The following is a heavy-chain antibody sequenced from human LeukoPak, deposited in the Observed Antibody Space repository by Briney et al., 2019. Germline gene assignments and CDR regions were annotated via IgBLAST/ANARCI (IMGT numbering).Heavy chain of an antibody. CDR1: GYTFTGYY. Sequence: GASVKVSCKSSGYTFTGYYMHWVRQAPGQGREWMGLINPNSGGTNYAQKFQGRVTMTRDTSISTAYMEMSRMRSDDTVVYYCARDPVRFLEWLPLSFSYMDVWGKGTTVTVSS. D-gene: IGHD3-3*01. CDR3: ARDPVRFLEWLPLSFSYMDV. CDR2: INPNSGGT. J-gene: IGHJ6*03. V-gene: IGHV1-2*02.